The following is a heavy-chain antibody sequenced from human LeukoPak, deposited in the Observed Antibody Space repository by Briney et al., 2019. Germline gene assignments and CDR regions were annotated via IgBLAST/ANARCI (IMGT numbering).Heavy chain of an antibody. D-gene: IGHD6-19*01. CDR2: MNPNSGNT. V-gene: IGHV1-8*01. CDR3: ARVGSSGWSPPHWYFDL. J-gene: IGHJ2*01. CDR1: GYTFTSYD. Sequence: ASVKVSCKDSGYTFTSYDINWVRQATGQGLEWMGWMNPNSGNTGYAQKFQGRVTMTRNTSISTAYMELSSLRSEDTAVYYCARVGSSGWSPPHWYFDLWGRGTPVTVSS.